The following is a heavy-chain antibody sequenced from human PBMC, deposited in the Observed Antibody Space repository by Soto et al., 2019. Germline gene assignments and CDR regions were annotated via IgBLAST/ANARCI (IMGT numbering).Heavy chain of an antibody. CDR2: MNPNSGNT. D-gene: IGHD3-16*02. V-gene: IGHV1-8*01. Sequence: ASVKVSCKASGYTFTSYDINWVRQATGQGLEWMGWMNPNSGNTGYAQKFQGRVTMTRNTSINTAYMELSSLRSEDTSVYYCARGQDDCIWGSYRYNYYYYYMDVWGKGTTVTVSS. CDR1: GYTFTSYD. CDR3: ARGQDDCIWGSYRYNYYYYYMDV. J-gene: IGHJ6*03.